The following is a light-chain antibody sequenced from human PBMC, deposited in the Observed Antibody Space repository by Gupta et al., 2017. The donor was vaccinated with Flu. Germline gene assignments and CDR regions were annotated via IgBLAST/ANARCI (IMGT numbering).Light chain of an antibody. CDR2: EVS. CDR3: SSFSSSSTLFV. J-gene: IGLJ1*01. V-gene: IGLV2-14*03. Sequence: SALTQPASVSVSPVQSITISCTGTSSDVGGYNFVSWYQQPPGIAPKLMIYEVSNRPSGVANRFSGSKSGNTASLTISGLQAEDEADYYCSSFSSSSTLFVFGTGTKVTVL. CDR1: SSDVGGYNF.